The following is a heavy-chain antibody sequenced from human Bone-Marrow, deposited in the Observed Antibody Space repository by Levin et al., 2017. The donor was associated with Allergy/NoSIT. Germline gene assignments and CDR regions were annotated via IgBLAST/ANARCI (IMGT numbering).Heavy chain of an antibody. V-gene: IGHV5-51*01. J-gene: IGHJ4*02. CDR1: EYSFTTYW. Sequence: KVSCKGSEYSFTTYWIGWVRQLPGKGLEWMGIIYPGDSDTKYSPSFQGQVTFSVDKSISTAYLQWSSLKASDSAMYFCARHGITGPTSTGLFFDYWGQGTLVTVSS. CDR3: ARHGITGPTSTGLFFDY. CDR2: IYPGDSDT. D-gene: IGHD1-14*01.